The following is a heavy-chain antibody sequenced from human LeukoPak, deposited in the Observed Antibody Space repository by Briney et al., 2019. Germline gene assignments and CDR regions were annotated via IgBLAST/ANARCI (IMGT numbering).Heavy chain of an antibody. D-gene: IGHD3-9*01. Sequence: GGSLRLSCAASGFTFSRYATHWVRQAPGKGLEWVAGTSYDGSSKYYADSVKGRFTISRDNSKNTLDLQMSSLRFDDTSVYYCASSDILTGYYENWGQGTLVTVSS. CDR2: TSYDGSSK. CDR1: GFTFSRYA. V-gene: IGHV3-30*04. CDR3: ASSDILTGYYEN. J-gene: IGHJ4*02.